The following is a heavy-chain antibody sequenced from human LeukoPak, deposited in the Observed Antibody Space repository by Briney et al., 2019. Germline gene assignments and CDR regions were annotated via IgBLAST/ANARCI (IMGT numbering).Heavy chain of an antibody. J-gene: IGHJ5*02. CDR2: ISAYNGNT. D-gene: IGHD6-6*01. CDR3: ARDREAARPGWFDP. CDR1: GYTFTIYG. V-gene: IGHV1-18*01. Sequence: GASVKVSCTPSGYTFTIYGISWVRQAPGQGLEWMGWISAYNGNTKYAQKFQGRVTMTTDTSTSTAYMELSSLRSDDTAVYYCARDREAARPGWFDPWGQGTLVTVSS.